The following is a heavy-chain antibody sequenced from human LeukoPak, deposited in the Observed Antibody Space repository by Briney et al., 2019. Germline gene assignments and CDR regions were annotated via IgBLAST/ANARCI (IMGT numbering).Heavy chain of an antibody. V-gene: IGHV3-21*01. D-gene: IGHD2-15*01. CDR1: GFTFSSYS. Sequence: PGGSLRLSCAASGFTFSSYSMNWVRQAPVKGLEWVSSISSSSSYIYYADSVKGRFTISRDNAKNSLYLQMNSLRAEDTAVYYCARENVVPKVGYLDYWGQGTLVTVSS. CDR3: ARENVVPKVGYLDY. J-gene: IGHJ4*02. CDR2: ISSSSSYI.